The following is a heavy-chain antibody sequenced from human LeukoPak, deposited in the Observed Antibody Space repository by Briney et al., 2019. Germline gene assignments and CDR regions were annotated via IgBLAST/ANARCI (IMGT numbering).Heavy chain of an antibody. CDR1: GYSFTSYW. D-gene: IGHD2/OR15-2a*01. V-gene: IGHV5-51*01. J-gene: IGHJ4*02. CDR3: ARHNNWAFDY. Sequence: GESLKISCKGSGYSFTSYWIGWVRQLPGKGLEWMGIIYPGDSDTRYSPSFEGQVTISADKSINTAYLEWSTLKASDTAIYYCARHNNWAFDYWDRGTLLTVSS. CDR2: IYPGDSDT.